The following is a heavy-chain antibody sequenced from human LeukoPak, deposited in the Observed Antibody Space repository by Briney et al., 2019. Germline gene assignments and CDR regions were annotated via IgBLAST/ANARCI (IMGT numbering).Heavy chain of an antibody. J-gene: IGHJ4*02. D-gene: IGHD3-22*01. CDR2: ISSSGSSI. CDR3: ARDGTDYSDRSAHTLDY. CDR1: GFTFNSYE. Sequence: PGGSLRLSCAASGFTFNSYEMNWVRQAPGKGLEWVSYISSSGSSIYYADSVKGRFTISRDNAKNSLYLQMNSLRAEDTAVYYCARDGTDYSDRSAHTLDYWGQGSLVTVSS. V-gene: IGHV3-48*03.